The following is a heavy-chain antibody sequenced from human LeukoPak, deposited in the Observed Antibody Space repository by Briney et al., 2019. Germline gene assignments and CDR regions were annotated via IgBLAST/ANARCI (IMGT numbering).Heavy chain of an antibody. Sequence: SETLSLTCTVSGGSISSYYWSWIRQPPGKGLEWIGYISYSGSTNYNPSLKSRVTISVDTSKNQFSLKLSSVTAADTAVYYCARDRASRSPIFGSLETFDYWGQGTLVTVSS. J-gene: IGHJ4*02. D-gene: IGHD3-3*01. CDR1: GGSISSYY. CDR2: ISYSGST. V-gene: IGHV4-59*01. CDR3: ARDRASRSPIFGSLETFDY.